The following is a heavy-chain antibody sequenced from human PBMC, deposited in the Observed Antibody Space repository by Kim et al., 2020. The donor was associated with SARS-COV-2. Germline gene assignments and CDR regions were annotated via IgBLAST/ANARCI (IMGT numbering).Heavy chain of an antibody. D-gene: IGHD3-10*01. CDR1: GFTFSDYY. V-gene: IGHV3-11*01. CDR2: ISSSGSTM. CDR3: ARESGSGSFYNV. Sequence: GGSLRLSCAASGFTFSDYYMSWIRQAPGKGLEWVSYISSSGSTMYYADSVKGRFTISRDNSKNSLYLQMNSLRAEDTAVYYCARESGSGSFYNVWGQGTLVTVSS. J-gene: IGHJ4*02.